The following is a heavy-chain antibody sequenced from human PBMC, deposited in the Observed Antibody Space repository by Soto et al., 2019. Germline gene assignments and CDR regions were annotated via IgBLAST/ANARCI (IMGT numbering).Heavy chain of an antibody. J-gene: IGHJ6*02. D-gene: IGHD6-13*01. Sequence: QVQLVQSGAEVKKPGSSVKVSCKASGGTFSSYAISWVRQAPGQGLEWMGGIIPIFGTANYAQKLQGRVTITADESRITAYMELSSLRSEDTAVYYCANSWYGDYYYYGMDVWGQGTTVTVSS. CDR3: ANSWYGDYYYYGMDV. CDR1: GGTFSSYA. V-gene: IGHV1-69*12. CDR2: IIPIFGTA.